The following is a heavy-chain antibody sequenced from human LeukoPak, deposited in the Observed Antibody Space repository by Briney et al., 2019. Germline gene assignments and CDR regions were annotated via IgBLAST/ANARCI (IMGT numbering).Heavy chain of an antibody. J-gene: IGHJ6*02. CDR3: TTLDCDFWSGYTASYGMDV. D-gene: IGHD3-3*01. CDR2: IKSKTDGGTT. Sequence: GGSLRLSCAASGFTFSSYAMNWVRQAPGKGLEWVGRIKSKTDGGTTDYAAPVKGRFTISRDDSKNTLYLQMNSLKTEDTAVYYCTTLDCDFWSGYTASYGMDVWGQGTTVTVSS. V-gene: IGHV3-15*01. CDR1: GFTFSSYA.